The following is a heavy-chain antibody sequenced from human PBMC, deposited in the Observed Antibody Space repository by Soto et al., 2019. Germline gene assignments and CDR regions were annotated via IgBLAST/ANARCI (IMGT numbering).Heavy chain of an antibody. CDR1: GGSISDYF. J-gene: IGHJ6*02. CDR3: ARDSSFHSGGIPRLYSYGLDV. Sequence: TSETLSLTCTVSGGSISDYFWTWIRQPPGKGLEWIGHIYNSGSTNSNPSLQSRVTILLDTSKRQFSLKLSSVTAADTAVYYCARDSSFHSGGIPRLYSYGLDVWGQGTTVTVSS. V-gene: IGHV4-59*01. D-gene: IGHD2-15*01. CDR2: IYNSGST.